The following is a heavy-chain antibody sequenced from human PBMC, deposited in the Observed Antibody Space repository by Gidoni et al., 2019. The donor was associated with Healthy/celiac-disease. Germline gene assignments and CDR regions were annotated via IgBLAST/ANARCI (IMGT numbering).Heavy chain of an antibody. V-gene: IGHV4-39*01. CDR1: GRPISSSSYY. CDR3: ASLGSSGWVD. J-gene: IGHJ4*02. CDR2: IYYSGST. Sequence: QLQLQESGPGLVTPSDTLSLTCTVSGRPISSSSYYWGWIRQPPGKGLEWIGSIYYSGSTYYNPSLKSRVTISVDTSKNQFSLKLSSVTAADTAVYYCASLGSSGWVDWGQGTLVTVSS. D-gene: IGHD6-19*01.